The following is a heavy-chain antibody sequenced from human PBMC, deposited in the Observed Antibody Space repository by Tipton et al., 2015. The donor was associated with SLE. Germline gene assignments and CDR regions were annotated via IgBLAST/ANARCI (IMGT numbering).Heavy chain of an antibody. V-gene: IGHV3-33*06. D-gene: IGHD5-24*01. CDR1: GFTFSSYG. CDR3: AKDEGWLQLNAFDI. Sequence: SLRLSCAASGFTFSSYGMHWVRQAPGKGLEWVAVIWYDGSNKYYADSVKGRFTISRDNSKNTLYLQMNSLRAEDTAVYYCAKDEGWLQLNAFDIWGQGTMVTVSS. J-gene: IGHJ3*02. CDR2: IWYDGSNK.